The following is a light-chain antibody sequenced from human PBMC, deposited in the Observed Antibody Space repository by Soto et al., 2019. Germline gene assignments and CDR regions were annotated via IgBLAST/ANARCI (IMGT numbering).Light chain of an antibody. Sequence: QSALTQPASVSGSPGQSITISCTGPRSDVGGYNYDSWYKQKPGKAPKLVMYDVSHRPSGVSDRFFGSKSGNTASLIISGLQADDEADYYCFSYSTSRARIFGVGTKLPVL. CDR3: FSYSTSRARI. CDR1: RSDVGGYNY. V-gene: IGLV2-14*01. J-gene: IGLJ2*01. CDR2: DVS.